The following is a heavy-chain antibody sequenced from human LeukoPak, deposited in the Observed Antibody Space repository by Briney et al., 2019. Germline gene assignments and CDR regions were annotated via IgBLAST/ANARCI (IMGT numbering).Heavy chain of an antibody. Sequence: GASVKVSCKASGYTFTSYGISWVRQAPGQGLEWMGWISAYNGNTNYAQKLQGRVTMTTDTSTSTAYMELRSLRSDDTAVYYCARARYCSGGSCSYYMDVWGKGTTVTISS. D-gene: IGHD2-15*01. CDR1: GYTFTSYG. J-gene: IGHJ6*03. CDR2: ISAYNGNT. CDR3: ARARYCSGGSCSYYMDV. V-gene: IGHV1-18*01.